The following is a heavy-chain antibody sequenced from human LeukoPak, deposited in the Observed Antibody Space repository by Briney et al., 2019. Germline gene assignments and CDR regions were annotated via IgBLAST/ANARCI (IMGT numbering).Heavy chain of an antibody. CDR1: GGSFSGYY. V-gene: IGHV4-34*01. CDR3: ARGMVVVVAATLDYYYYGMDV. D-gene: IGHD2-15*01. J-gene: IGHJ6*02. CDR2: INHSGST. Sequence: SETLSLTCAVYGGSFSGYYWSWIRQPPGKGLEWIGEINHSGSTNYNPSLKSRVTISVDTSKNQFSLKLSSVTAADTAVYYCARGMVVVVAATLDYYYYGMDVWGQGTTVTVSS.